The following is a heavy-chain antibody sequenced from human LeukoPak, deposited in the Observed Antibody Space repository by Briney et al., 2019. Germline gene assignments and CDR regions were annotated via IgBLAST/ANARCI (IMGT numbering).Heavy chain of an antibody. CDR1: GGSFSGYY. V-gene: IGHV4-34*01. Sequence: SETLSLTCAVYGGSFSGYYWSWIRQPPGKGLEWIGEINHSGSTNYNPSLKSRVTISVDTSKNQFSLKLSPVTAADTAVYYCAGLDIVVVPAAIGDYYYYGMDVWGQGTTVTVSS. J-gene: IGHJ6*02. D-gene: IGHD2-2*02. CDR2: INHSGST. CDR3: AGLDIVVVPAAIGDYYYYGMDV.